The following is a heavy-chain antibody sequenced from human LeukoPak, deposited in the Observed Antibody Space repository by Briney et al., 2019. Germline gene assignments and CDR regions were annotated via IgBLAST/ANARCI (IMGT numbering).Heavy chain of an antibody. D-gene: IGHD6-13*01. CDR1: AFSFSSLK. Sequence: LGLPRAASAFSFSSLKIKWVAQASGKGLEWVSSISSSSSYIYYADSVKGRFTISRDNAKNSLYLQMNSLRAEDTAVYYCARDGAAAGNADYWGQGTLVTVSS. V-gene: IGHV3-21*01. J-gene: IGHJ4*02. CDR3: ARDGAAAGNADY. CDR2: ISSSSSYI.